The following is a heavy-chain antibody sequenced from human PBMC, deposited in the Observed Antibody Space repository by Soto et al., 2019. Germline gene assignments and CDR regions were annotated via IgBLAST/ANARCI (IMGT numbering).Heavy chain of an antibody. V-gene: IGHV3-23*01. CDR2: ISGSGDST. J-gene: IGHJ4*02. Sequence: EVQLLESGGGLVQPGGSLRLSCAASGFTFSSYAMRWVRQAPVKGLEWVSAISGSGDSTYYADSVKGRFTISRDNSKNTLYLQMNSLRAEDPAVYYCARRCSGTYYDYWGQGTLVTVSS. D-gene: IGHD1-26*01. CDR1: GFTFSSYA. CDR3: ARRCSGTYYDY.